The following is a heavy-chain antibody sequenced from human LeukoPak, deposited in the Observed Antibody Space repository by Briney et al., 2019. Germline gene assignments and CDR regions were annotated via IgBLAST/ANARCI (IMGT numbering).Heavy chain of an antibody. CDR3: ARGRQPYYDILTGYSTKYYYYYYMDV. CDR1: GGSISSYY. D-gene: IGHD3-9*01. Sequence: SETLSLTCTVSGGSISSYYWSWIRQPPGKGLEWIGYIYYSGSTNYNPSLKSRVTISVDTSKNQFSLKLSSVTAADTAVYYCARGRQPYYDILTGYSTKYYYYYYMDVWGKGTTVTVSS. CDR2: IYYSGST. V-gene: IGHV4-59*12. J-gene: IGHJ6*03.